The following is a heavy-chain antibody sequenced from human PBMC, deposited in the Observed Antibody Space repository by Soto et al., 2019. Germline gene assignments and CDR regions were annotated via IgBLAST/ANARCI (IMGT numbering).Heavy chain of an antibody. Sequence: ASVKVSCKVSGYTLTELSMHWVRQAPGKGLEWMGGFDPEDGETIYAQKFQGRVTMTEDTSTDTAYMELSSLRSEDTAVYYCETEANHYYYGSGSFRYYYYYMDVWGKGTTVTVSS. CDR3: ETEANHYYYGSGSFRYYYYYMDV. V-gene: IGHV1-24*01. CDR2: FDPEDGET. J-gene: IGHJ6*03. D-gene: IGHD3-10*01. CDR1: GYTLTELS.